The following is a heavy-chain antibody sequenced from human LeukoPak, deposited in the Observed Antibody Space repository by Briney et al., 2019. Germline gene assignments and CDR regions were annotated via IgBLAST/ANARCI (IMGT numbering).Heavy chain of an antibody. V-gene: IGHV3-30*01. CDR2: ISYDGSNK. D-gene: IGHD5-12*01. J-gene: IGHJ4*02. CDR3: ARDCGGWLRSGGFDY. Sequence: GRSLRLSCAASGFTFSSYAMHWVRQAPGKGLEWVAVISYDGSNKYYADSVKGRSTISRDNSKNTLYLQMNSLRAEDTAVYYCARDCGGWLRSGGFDYWGQGTLVTVSS. CDR1: GFTFSSYA.